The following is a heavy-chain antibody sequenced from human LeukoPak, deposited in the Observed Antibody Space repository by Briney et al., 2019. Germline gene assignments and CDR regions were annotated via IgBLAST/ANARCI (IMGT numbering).Heavy chain of an antibody. CDR1: GFTVSNNY. V-gene: IGHV3-53*01. Sequence: GGSLRLSCAASGFTVSNNYMSWVRQAPGKGLEWVSIIYSGGSTYYADSVKGRFTISRDNSKNTLYLEMNSLRVEDTAVFYCARTPTSGYYSGVFDYWGQGALVTVSS. J-gene: IGHJ4*02. D-gene: IGHD5-12*01. CDR3: ARTPTSGYYSGVFDY. CDR2: IYSGGST.